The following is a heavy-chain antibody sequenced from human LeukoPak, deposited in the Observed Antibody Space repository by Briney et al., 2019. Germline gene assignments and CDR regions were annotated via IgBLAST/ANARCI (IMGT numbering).Heavy chain of an antibody. CDR3: AMGLAAAGTSYYYMDV. J-gene: IGHJ6*03. Sequence: SVKVSCKASGGTFSSYAISWVRQAPGQGLEWMGRIIPIFGTANYAQKFQGRVTITTDESTSTAYMELSSLRSEDTAVYYCAMGLAAAGTSYYYMDVWGKGTTVTVSS. CDR2: IIPIFGTA. D-gene: IGHD6-13*01. CDR1: GGTFSSYA. V-gene: IGHV1-69*05.